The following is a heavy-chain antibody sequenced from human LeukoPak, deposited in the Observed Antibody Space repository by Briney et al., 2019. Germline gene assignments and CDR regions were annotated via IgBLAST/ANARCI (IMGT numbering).Heavy chain of an antibody. V-gene: IGHV3-7*02. D-gene: IGHD5-18*01. Sequence: GGSMRLSCAASGFTFSSYWMSWVRQPPGKGLEWVANIKQAGSEKYYVDSVKGRFTISRDNAKNSLYLQMNSLRADDTAVYYCANGYNYGCNYFDYWGQGTLVTVSS. CDR2: IKQAGSEK. CDR1: GFTFSSYW. CDR3: ANGYNYGCNYFDY. J-gene: IGHJ4*02.